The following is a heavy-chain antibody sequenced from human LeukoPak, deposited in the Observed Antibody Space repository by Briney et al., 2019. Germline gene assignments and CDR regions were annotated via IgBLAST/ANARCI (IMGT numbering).Heavy chain of an antibody. CDR1: GGSISSSSYY. V-gene: IGHV4-39*01. CDR2: IYYSGST. D-gene: IGHD2-21*02. Sequence: KPSQTLSLTCTVSGGSISSSSYYWGWIRQPPGKGLEWIGSIYYSGSTYYNPSLKSRVTISVDTSKNQFSLKLSSVTAADTAVYYCARLGDLSSYYFDYWGQGTLVTVSS. J-gene: IGHJ4*02. CDR3: ARLGDLSSYYFDY.